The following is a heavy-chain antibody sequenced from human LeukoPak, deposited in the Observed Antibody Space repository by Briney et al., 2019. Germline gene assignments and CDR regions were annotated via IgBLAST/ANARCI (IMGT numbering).Heavy chain of an antibody. D-gene: IGHD3-10*01. Sequence: GGSLRLSCAASGFTFSDFWMHWVRQAPGKGLVWVSRINSGGTVTNYADSVTGRFTISRDNSKHTQYLQMNSLRAEDTAVYYCAKDRGYYGSGSYKEYFQHWGQGTLVTVSS. CDR3: AKDRGYYGSGSYKEYFQH. V-gene: IGHV3-74*01. CDR1: GFTFSDFW. J-gene: IGHJ1*01. CDR2: INSGGTVT.